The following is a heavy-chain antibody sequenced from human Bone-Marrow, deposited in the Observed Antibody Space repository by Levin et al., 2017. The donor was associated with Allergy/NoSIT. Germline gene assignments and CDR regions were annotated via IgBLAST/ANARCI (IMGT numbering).Heavy chain of an antibody. J-gene: IGHJ4*02. Sequence: PSETLSLTCTVSGAPIINGNYYWSWIRQHPGEGLDWIGYIYRSGSTYYRPSLNSRVTISLDTSKNQFSLNLSSVTDADTAVYYCARDRGVGARVFDYWGQGILVTVSS. CDR1: GAPIINGNYY. CDR3: ARDRGVGARVFDY. D-gene: IGHD1-26*01. CDR2: IYRSGST. V-gene: IGHV4-31*03.